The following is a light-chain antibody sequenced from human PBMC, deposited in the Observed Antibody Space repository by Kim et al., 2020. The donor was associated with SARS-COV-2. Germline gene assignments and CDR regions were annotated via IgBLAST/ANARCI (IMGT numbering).Light chain of an antibody. Sequence: GQSVTITCTGTSSGVGAFTYVSWCQQHPGNAPKLMIYKVNERPSGVPDRFSGSKSGNTASLTVSGLQADDEADYYCCSYAGGGNYVFGAGTKVTVL. V-gene: IGLV2-8*01. CDR2: KVN. CDR3: CSYAGGGNYV. J-gene: IGLJ1*01. CDR1: SSGVGAFTY.